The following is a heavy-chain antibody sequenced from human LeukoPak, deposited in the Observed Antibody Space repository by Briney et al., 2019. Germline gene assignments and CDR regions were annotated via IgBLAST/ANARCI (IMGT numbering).Heavy chain of an antibody. V-gene: IGHV1-8*02. CDR2: TNPNSGKT. CDR3: VRVSSGWLDFDY. D-gene: IGHD6-19*01. J-gene: IGHJ4*02. CDR1: GYTFINYD. Sequence: ASVKASCKASGYTFINYDINWVRQAPGQGLEWMGWTNPNSGKTGYARKFQGRITMTRDTSISTAYMELSSLTSEDTAVYYCVRVSSGWLDFDYWGQGTLVTVSS.